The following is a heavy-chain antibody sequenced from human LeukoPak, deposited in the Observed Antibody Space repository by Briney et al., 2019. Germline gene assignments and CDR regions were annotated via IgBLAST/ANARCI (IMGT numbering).Heavy chain of an antibody. J-gene: IGHJ4*02. CDR3: ARDHSPLWDRGWYIDF. CDR2: ISSGSATT. D-gene: IGHD6-19*01. CDR1: GFTFSIYS. Sequence: PGGSLRLSCEASGFTFSIYSMNWVRQAPGKGLEWISHISSGSATTFYADSVKGRFSISRDNTKNSLYLQMNSLRAEDTAVYYCARDHSPLWDRGWYIDFWGQGTLVTVSS. V-gene: IGHV3-48*04.